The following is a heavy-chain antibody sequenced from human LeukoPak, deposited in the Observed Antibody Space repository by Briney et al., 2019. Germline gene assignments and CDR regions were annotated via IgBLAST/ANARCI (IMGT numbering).Heavy chain of an antibody. CDR1: GGSFSGYY. V-gene: IGHV4-34*01. D-gene: IGHD1-14*01. CDR3: ARRETEFDY. Sequence: SETLSLTCAVYGGSFSGYYWSWIRQPPGKGLEWIGEINHSGSTNYNPSLKSRVTISVDTSKNQFSLKLSSVTAADTAVYYCARRETEFDYWGQGTLVTVSS. J-gene: IGHJ4*02. CDR2: INHSGST.